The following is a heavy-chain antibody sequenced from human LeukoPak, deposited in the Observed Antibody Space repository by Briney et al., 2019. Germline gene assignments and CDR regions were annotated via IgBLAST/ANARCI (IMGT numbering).Heavy chain of an antibody. V-gene: IGHV3-23*01. CDR3: VSFYETY. D-gene: IGHD2/OR15-2a*01. J-gene: IGHJ4*02. CDR2: MTGGGAT. Sequence: GGSLRLSCVGSGFSFNKYAASWVRQAPGKGLEWVAGMTGGGATYHADSVKGRFVISRDNSKNTVYLQMNSLRAEDTAVYYCVSFYETYWGRGTLVTVSS. CDR1: GFSFNKYA.